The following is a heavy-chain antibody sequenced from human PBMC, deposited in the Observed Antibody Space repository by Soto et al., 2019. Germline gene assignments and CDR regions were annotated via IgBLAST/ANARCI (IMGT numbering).Heavy chain of an antibody. D-gene: IGHD2-2*01. J-gene: IGHJ5*02. CDR2: IDPGDTYA. CDR1: GYTFTTSW. V-gene: IGHV5-10-1*01. CDR3: ARIYCTTTTCDSWFDP. Sequence: PGKSLKISCTGFGYTFTTSWISWVRQMPGKGLEWMGRIDPGDTYATYSPAFQGHVTISADKATSTAYLQWSSLKASDTAMYFCARIYCTTTTCDSWFDPWGQGTLVTVSS.